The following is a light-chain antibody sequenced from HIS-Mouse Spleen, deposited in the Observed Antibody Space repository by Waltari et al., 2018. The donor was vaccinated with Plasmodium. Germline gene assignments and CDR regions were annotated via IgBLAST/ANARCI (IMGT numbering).Light chain of an antibody. V-gene: IGKV4-1*01. CDR2: WAS. Sequence: DIVMTQSPDSLAVSLGESATINCKSSQSVFYSSNNKNYLAWYQQKPRQPPKLLIYWASTRESGVPDRFSGSGSGTDFTLTISSLQAEDVAVYYCQQYYSTPLTFGGGTKVEIK. CDR3: QQYYSTPLT. CDR1: QSVFYSSNNKNY. J-gene: IGKJ4*01.